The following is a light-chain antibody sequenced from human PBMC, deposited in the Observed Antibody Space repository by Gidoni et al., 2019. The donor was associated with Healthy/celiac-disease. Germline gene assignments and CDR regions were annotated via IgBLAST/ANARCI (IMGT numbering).Light chain of an antibody. CDR3: QQSYSTPPT. J-gene: IGKJ2*01. V-gene: IGKV1-39*01. Sequence: DIQMTQCPSSLSASVGDRVTITCRASQRISSYLNWYQQKPGKAPKLLIYAASSLQSGVPSRFSGSGSGTDFTLTISSLQPEDFATYSCQQSYSTPPTFGQGTKLEI. CDR2: AAS. CDR1: QRISSY.